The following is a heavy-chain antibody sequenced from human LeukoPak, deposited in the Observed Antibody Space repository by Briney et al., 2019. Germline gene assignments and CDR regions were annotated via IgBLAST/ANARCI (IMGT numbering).Heavy chain of an antibody. CDR1: FASISSGGYY. J-gene: IGHJ4*02. V-gene: IGHV4-31*03. CDR2: IYYSGST. Sequence: SETLCLTCTVSFASISSGGYYWSWIRQHPGKGLEWIGYIYYSGSTYYNPSLKSRVTISVDTSKNQFSLKLSSVTAADTAVYYCARTRGYSYGYFDYWGQGTLVTVSS. D-gene: IGHD5-18*01. CDR3: ARTRGYSYGYFDY.